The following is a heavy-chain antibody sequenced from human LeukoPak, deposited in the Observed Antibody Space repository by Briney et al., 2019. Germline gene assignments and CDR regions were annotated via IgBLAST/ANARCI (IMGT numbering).Heavy chain of an antibody. J-gene: IGHJ4*02. CDR3: ARAGGYYYDSSGYYYAEEYYFDY. Sequence: GGSLRLSCAASAFTFRSFWMSWVRQAPGKGLEWVANIKQDGSEKYYVDSVKGRFTISRDNAKNSLFLQMNSLRAEDTAVYYCARAGGYYYDSSGYYYAEEYYFDYWGQGTLVTVSS. CDR1: AFTFRSFW. V-gene: IGHV3-7*05. D-gene: IGHD3-22*01. CDR2: IKQDGSEK.